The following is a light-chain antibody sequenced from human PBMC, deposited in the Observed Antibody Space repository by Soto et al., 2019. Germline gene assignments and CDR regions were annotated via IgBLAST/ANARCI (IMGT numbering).Light chain of an antibody. CDR2: DVA. J-gene: IGKJ4*01. Sequence: DIQMTQSPSSLSASVGDRVTITCQASEDITKYLNWYQHKPGKAPKLLIYDVAKLETGVPSRFSGSGSGTDFTFTISRLQPEDFASYHCQQTYSDISFGGGTKV. CDR1: EDITKY. V-gene: IGKV1-33*01. CDR3: QQTYSDIS.